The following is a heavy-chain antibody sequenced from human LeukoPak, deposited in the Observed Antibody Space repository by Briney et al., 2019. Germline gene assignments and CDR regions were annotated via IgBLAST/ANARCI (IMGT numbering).Heavy chain of an antibody. CDR1: GFAFSSYW. V-gene: IGHV3-74*03. CDR2: INGDGTIT. J-gene: IGHJ4*02. CDR3: SRSQFDY. Sequence: GGSLRLSCAASGFAFSSYWMLWVRQVPGKGLVWVSRINGDGTITTYADFAKGRFTISRDNTKNILYVEMNNLRAEDTGIYYCSRSQFDYWGQGILVTVSS.